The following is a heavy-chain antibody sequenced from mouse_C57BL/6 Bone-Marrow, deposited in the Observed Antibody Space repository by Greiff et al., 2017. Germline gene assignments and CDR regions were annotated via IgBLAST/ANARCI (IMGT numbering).Heavy chain of an antibody. CDR2: IRSKSNNYAT. Sequence: EVKLVESGGGLVQPKGSLKLSCAASGFSFNTYAMNWVRQAPGKGLEWVARIRSKSNNYATYYADSVKDRFTISRDDSESMLYLQMNNLKTEDTAMYYCVRSGSSGYFDYWGQGTTLTVSS. CDR1: GFSFNTYA. CDR3: VRSGSSGYFDY. D-gene: IGHD1-1*01. V-gene: IGHV10-1*01. J-gene: IGHJ2*01.